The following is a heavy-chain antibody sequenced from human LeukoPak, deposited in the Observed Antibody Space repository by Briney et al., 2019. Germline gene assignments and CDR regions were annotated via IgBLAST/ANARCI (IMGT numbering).Heavy chain of an antibody. CDR2: IHDSGST. CDR1: GGSSSSSSYY. V-gene: IGHV4-39*01. Sequence: SETLSLTCSVSGGSSSSSSYYWGWIRQPPGKGLEWIGRIHDSGSTDYHPSLKSRVNIYVDTSKNQLSLKLSSVTAVDTAVHYCARFYGGNSNNYYCDYWGQGTLVTVSS. J-gene: IGHJ4*02. D-gene: IGHD4-23*01. CDR3: ARFYGGNSNNYYCDY.